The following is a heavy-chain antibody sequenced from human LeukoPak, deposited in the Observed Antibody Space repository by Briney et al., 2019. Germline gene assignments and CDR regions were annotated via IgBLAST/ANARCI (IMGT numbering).Heavy chain of an antibody. V-gene: IGHV4-38-2*01. CDR3: ARRSDDFWSGYPHYYYYYYMDV. J-gene: IGHJ6*03. D-gene: IGHD3-3*01. CDR1: GYSISSGYY. Sequence: SETLSLTCAVSGYSISSGYYWGWIRQPPGKGLKWIGSIYHSGSTYYNPSLKSRVTISVDTSKNQFSLKLSSVTAADTAVYYCARRSDDFWSGYPHYYYYYYMDVWGKGTTVTVSS. CDR2: IYHSGST.